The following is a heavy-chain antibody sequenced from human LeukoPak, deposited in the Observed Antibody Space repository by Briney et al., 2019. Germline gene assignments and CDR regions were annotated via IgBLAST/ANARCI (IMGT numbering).Heavy chain of an antibody. D-gene: IGHD6-19*01. CDR2: IYHSGST. J-gene: IGHJ4*02. CDR3: AREGSSGWSLGY. CDR1: GGSISRSNW. Sequence: PSGTLSLTCAVSGGSISRSNWWSWVRQPPGKGLEWIGEIYHSGSTNYNPSLKSRVTISVDKSKNQFSPNLNSVTAADTAVYYCAREGSSGWSLGYWGQGTLVTVSS. V-gene: IGHV4-4*02.